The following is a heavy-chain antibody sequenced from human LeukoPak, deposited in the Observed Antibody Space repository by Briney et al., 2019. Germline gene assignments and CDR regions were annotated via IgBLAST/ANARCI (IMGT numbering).Heavy chain of an antibody. CDR2: IYYSGTT. D-gene: IGHD2-15*01. Sequence: MTSETLSLTCTVSVGSISSGGYYWSWVRQLPGKGLEWIAYIYYSGTTYYNPSLKSRLTISADTSKNQFSLNLSSVTAADTAVYYCARGMGSYCSGGSCYFPRFDYWGQGTLATVSS. CDR3: ARGMGSYCSGGSCYFPRFDY. CDR1: VGSISSGGYY. J-gene: IGHJ4*02. V-gene: IGHV4-31*03.